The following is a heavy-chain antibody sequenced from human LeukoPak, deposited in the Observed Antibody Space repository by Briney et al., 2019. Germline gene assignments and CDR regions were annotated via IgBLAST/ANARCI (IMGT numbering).Heavy chain of an antibody. CDR3: AKGRWGLTINNFDI. CDR2: ISDRGDST. J-gene: IGHJ3*02. V-gene: IGHV3-23*01. Sequence: RALRLSCTVSGFTVSSNSMSWVRQAPGKGLEWVSVISDRGDSTHYADSVKGRFTISRDSSKNTLYLQMNSLRGEDTAVYYCAKGRWGLTINNFDIWGQGTMVTVSS. D-gene: IGHD3-9*01. CDR1: GFTVSSNS.